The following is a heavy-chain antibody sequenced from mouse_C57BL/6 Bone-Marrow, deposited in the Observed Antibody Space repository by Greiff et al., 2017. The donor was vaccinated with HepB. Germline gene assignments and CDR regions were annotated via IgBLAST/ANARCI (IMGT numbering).Heavy chain of an antibody. Sequence: QVHVKQPGAELVKPGASVKLSCKASGYTFTSYWMHWVKQRPGQGLEWIGMIHPNSGSTNYNEKFKSKATLTVDKSSSTAYMQLSSLTSEDSAVYYCARGGDGYYVHFDYWGQGTTLTVSS. D-gene: IGHD2-3*01. CDR3: ARGGDGYYVHFDY. CDR1: GYTFTSYW. V-gene: IGHV1-64*01. CDR2: IHPNSGST. J-gene: IGHJ2*01.